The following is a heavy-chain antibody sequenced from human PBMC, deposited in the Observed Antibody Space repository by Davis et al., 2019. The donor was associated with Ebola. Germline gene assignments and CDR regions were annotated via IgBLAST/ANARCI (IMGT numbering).Heavy chain of an antibody. V-gene: IGHV3-43*01. Sequence: GESLKISCAASGFTFDDYTMHWVRQAPGKGLEWVSLISWDGGSTYYADSVKGRFTISRDNSKNSLYLQMNSLRTEDTALYYCAKDIGWSGYDWGGFDYWGQGTLVTVSS. CDR1: GFTFDDYT. CDR3: AKDIGWSGYDWGGFDY. D-gene: IGHD5-12*01. CDR2: ISWDGGST. J-gene: IGHJ4*02.